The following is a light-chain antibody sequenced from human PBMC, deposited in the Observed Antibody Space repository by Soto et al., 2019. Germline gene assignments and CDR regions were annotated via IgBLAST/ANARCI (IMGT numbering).Light chain of an antibody. V-gene: IGLV2-14*01. J-gene: IGLJ2*01. CDR2: DVS. Sequence: QSALTQPASVSVSPGQSITISCTGTSSDVGGYKYVSWYQQHPGKAPKLMIYDVSNRPSGVSNRFSGSKSGNTASLPISGRPAADEADDYCSSYTSSSTGVFGGGTKVTVL. CDR1: SSDVGGYKY. CDR3: SSYTSSSTGV.